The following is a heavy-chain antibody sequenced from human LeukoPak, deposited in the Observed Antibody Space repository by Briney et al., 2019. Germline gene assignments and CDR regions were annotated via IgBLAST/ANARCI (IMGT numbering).Heavy chain of an antibody. D-gene: IGHD3-9*01. CDR3: AKELRYFALYYYMDV. V-gene: IGHV3-7*01. CDR2: IKQDGSEK. J-gene: IGHJ6*03. CDR1: GFTFKNYW. Sequence: GGSLRLSCAASGFTFKNYWMSWVRQAPGKGLEWVANIKQDGSEKYYVDSVKGRFTISRDNSKNTLYLQMNSLRAEDTAVYYCAKELRYFALYYYMDVWGKGTTVTVSS.